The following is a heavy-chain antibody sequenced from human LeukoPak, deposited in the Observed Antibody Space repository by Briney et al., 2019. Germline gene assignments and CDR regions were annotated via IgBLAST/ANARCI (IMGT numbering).Heavy chain of an antibody. V-gene: IGHV3-30-3*01. CDR1: GFTFSSYA. D-gene: IGHD3-10*01. Sequence: PGRSLRLSCAAPGFTFSSYAMHWVRQAPGKGLEWVAVISYDGSNKYYADSVKGRFTISRDNSKNTLYLQMNSLRAEDTAVYYCAREYGSGSSFDYWGQGTLVTVSS. J-gene: IGHJ4*02. CDR3: AREYGSGSSFDY. CDR2: ISYDGSNK.